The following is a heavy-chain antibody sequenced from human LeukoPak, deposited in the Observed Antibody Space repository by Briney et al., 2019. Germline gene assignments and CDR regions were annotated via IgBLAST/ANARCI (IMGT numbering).Heavy chain of an antibody. D-gene: IGHD2-2*01. J-gene: IGHJ6*02. Sequence: SVKVSCKASGFTFTSSAMQGVRQARGQRLEWIGWIVVGSGNTNYAQKFQERVTITRDMSTSTAYMELSSLRSEDTAVYYCAADPYCSSTSCYEGFYYYYGMDVWGQGTTVTVSS. CDR2: IVVGSGNT. CDR3: AADPYCSSTSCYEGFYYYYGMDV. V-gene: IGHV1-58*02. CDR1: GFTFTSSA.